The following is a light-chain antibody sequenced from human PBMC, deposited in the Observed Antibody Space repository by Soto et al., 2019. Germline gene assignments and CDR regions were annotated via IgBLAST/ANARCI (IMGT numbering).Light chain of an antibody. V-gene: IGLV2-14*03. Sequence: QSVLTQPASVSGSPGQSITISCTGASSDVGGFDHVSWYQQHPGKVPRLLIYDVSSRPSGVSDRFSGSKSGNTASLTISGLQAEDEAVYYCNSFTTTNTYVFGTGTRSPS. CDR3: NSFTTTNTYV. CDR2: DVS. CDR1: SSDVGGFDH. J-gene: IGLJ1*01.